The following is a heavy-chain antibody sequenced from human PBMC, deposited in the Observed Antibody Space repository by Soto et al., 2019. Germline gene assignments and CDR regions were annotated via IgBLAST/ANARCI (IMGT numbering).Heavy chain of an antibody. CDR1: GRSMSGYN. CDR3: ARNGVCFGFDI. J-gene: IGHJ3*02. CDR2: IGPTGDT. Sequence: QVQQQQWGARLLKHSETLSLTCAEYGRSMSGYNWSWLRRSPVRGLEWIGEIGPTGDTNYGPSFLSRVTVSVDTSKYELSLRLTQVTAADTASYLCARNGVCFGFDISGLGTMVSVSS. V-gene: IGHV4-34*02. D-gene: IGHD2-15*01.